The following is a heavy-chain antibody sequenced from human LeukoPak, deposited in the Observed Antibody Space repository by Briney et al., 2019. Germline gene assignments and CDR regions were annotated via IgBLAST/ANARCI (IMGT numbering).Heavy chain of an antibody. V-gene: IGHV4-59*01. CDR2: IYDSGST. CDR1: GGSISIYY. Sequence: SETLSLTCTVSGGSISIYYWSWIRQPPGKGLEWIGYIYDSGSTNYNPSLKSRVTISVDTSKNQFSLKLSSVTAADTAVYYCARVGTYYDFWSGYDYYYYMDVWGKGTTVTVSS. D-gene: IGHD3-3*01. CDR3: ARVGTYYDFWSGYDYYYYMDV. J-gene: IGHJ6*03.